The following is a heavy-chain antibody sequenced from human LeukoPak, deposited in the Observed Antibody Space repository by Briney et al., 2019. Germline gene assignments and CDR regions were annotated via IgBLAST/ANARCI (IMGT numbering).Heavy chain of an antibody. CDR1: GFTFKTYG. Sequence: PGRSLRLSCAASGFTFKTYGIHWVRQAPGKGLEWVAVISYDGNDKFYADSVKGRFTISRDNSKNTLNLQMNSLRADDTAVYYCAKDVVAITRSSWYRGGPGYFDYWGQGTLVTVSS. J-gene: IGHJ4*02. V-gene: IGHV3-30*18. CDR3: AKDVVAITRSSWYRGGPGYFDY. CDR2: ISYDGNDK. D-gene: IGHD6-13*01.